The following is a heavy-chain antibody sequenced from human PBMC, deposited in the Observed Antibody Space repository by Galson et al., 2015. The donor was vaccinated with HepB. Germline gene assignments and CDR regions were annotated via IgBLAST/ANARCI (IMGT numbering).Heavy chain of an antibody. J-gene: IGHJ5*02. V-gene: IGHV1-18*01. Sequence: SVKVSCKASGYRFANFGISWVRQAPRQGLEWMGWINTHNGNTEYAQKFQGRLTMTTDESTSAAYMELRNLRYDDTALYFCARDYVVTTKHCFDPWGQGTLVTVSS. D-gene: IGHD2-21*02. CDR3: ARDYVVTTKHCFDP. CDR2: INTHNGNT. CDR1: GYRFANFG.